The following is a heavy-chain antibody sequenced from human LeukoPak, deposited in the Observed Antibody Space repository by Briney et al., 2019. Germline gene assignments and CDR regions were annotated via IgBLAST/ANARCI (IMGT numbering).Heavy chain of an antibody. Sequence: ASVKVSCKASGYTFTSHGISWVRQAPGQGLEWMGWISAHNGNTNYAQKLQGRVTMTTDTSTSTAYMELRSLRSDDTAVYYCARDSSSVGLFDYWGQGTLVTVSS. J-gene: IGHJ4*02. CDR2: ISAHNGNT. V-gene: IGHV1-18*01. D-gene: IGHD6-6*01. CDR3: ARDSSSVGLFDY. CDR1: GYTFTSHG.